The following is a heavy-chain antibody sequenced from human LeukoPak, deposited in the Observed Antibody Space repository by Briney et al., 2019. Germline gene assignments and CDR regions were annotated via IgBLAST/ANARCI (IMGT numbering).Heavy chain of an antibody. D-gene: IGHD3-10*01. V-gene: IGHV3-7*01. CDR2: IKQDGSGK. CDR1: GFSFSSYW. Sequence: GGSLRLSCAACGFSFSSYWLTWVRQAPGKGLEWVANIKQDGSGKYYVDSVKGRFTISRDNAKNSLYLQMNSLRVEDTAVYYCARDGYLRGVDYWGQGTLVTVSS. J-gene: IGHJ4*02. CDR3: ARDGYLRGVDY.